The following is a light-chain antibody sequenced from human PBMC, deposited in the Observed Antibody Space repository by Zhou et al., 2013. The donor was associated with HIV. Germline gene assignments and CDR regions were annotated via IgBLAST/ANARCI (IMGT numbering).Light chain of an antibody. J-gene: IGKJ1*01. CDR2: LGS. V-gene: IGKV2-28*01. CDR1: QSLQPNNGHNY. CDR3: MQALQTPRT. Sequence: EIVMTQSPLSLPVSPGEPASISCRSSQSLQPNNGHNYLDWYLQKPGQSPQVLIYLGSNRASGVADRFSGSGSGTDFTLKISRVEAEDVGVYYCMQALQTPRTFGQGTKVEIK.